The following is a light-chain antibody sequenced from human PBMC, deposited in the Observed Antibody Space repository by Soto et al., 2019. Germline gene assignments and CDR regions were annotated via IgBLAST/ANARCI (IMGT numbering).Light chain of an antibody. CDR3: CSYARGRIWV. CDR2: EAN. CDR1: SNDVGSYDL. J-gene: IGLJ3*02. Sequence: QSALTQPASVSGSPGQSINISCTGTSNDVGSYDLVSWYQLHPGKAPKLVIYEANKRPSGISNRSPVSKSGNTASLTISGLQAEDEAHYYCCSYARGRIWVFGGGTKVTVL. V-gene: IGLV2-23*01.